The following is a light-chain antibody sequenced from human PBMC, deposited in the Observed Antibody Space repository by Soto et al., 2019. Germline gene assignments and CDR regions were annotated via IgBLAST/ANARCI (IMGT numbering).Light chain of an antibody. J-gene: IGLJ1*01. V-gene: IGLV2-14*01. CDR3: SSHSSSSTPYV. Sequence: QSALTQPASVSGSPGQSITISCTGTSSDVGAYNYVSWYQQYPGKAPKLMIYEVSNRPSGVSNRFSASKSGNTASLTISGLQAEDEADYYCSSHSSSSTPYVFGSGTKVTVL. CDR2: EVS. CDR1: SSDVGAYNY.